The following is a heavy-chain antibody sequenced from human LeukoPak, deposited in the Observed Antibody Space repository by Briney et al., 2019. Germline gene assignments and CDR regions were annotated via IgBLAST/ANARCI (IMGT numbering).Heavy chain of an antibody. CDR2: IDARGDDT. V-gene: IGHV3-23*01. CDR3: ARSLRFFYGVDV. Sequence: GGSLRLSCAASGFTFNNYAMTWVRQAPGKGLEWVSAIDARGDDTFYADFVRGRFTVSRDNVKSMVHLQMNSLRAEDSAFYYCARSLRFFYGVDVWGRGTTVTVSS. J-gene: IGHJ6*04. CDR1: GFTFNNYA. D-gene: IGHD3-3*01.